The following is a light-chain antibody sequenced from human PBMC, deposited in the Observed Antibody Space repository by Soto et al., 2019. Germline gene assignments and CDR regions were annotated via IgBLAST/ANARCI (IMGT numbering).Light chain of an antibody. CDR2: NNN. CDR1: SSNIGSNL. Sequence: QSVLTQPPSASGTPGQTVTISCSGSSSNIGSNLVNWYQLLPGTTPGLLIYNNNQRPSAVPDRFSGSKSGTSASLAISGLQSEDEGDYFCALWDDSLNGLRVFGGGTKLTVL. V-gene: IGLV1-44*01. J-gene: IGLJ3*02. CDR3: ALWDDSLNGLRV.